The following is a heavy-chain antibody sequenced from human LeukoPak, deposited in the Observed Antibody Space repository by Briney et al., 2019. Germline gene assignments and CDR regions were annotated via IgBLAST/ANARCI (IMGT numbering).Heavy chain of an antibody. CDR2: IYTSGST. Sequence: SETLSLTCTVSGGSISSYYRSWIRQPAGKGLEWIGRIYTSGSTNYNPSLKSRVTMSVDTSKNQFSLKLSSVTAADTAVYYCARVVQQLVRVAYYYYYMVVWGKGTTVSVSS. V-gene: IGHV4-4*07. J-gene: IGHJ6*03. CDR1: GGSISSYY. CDR3: ARVVQQLVRVAYYYYYMVV. D-gene: IGHD6-13*01.